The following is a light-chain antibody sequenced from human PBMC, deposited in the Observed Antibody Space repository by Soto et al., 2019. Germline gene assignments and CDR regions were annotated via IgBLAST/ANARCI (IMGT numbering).Light chain of an antibody. CDR2: GAS. CDR3: QQRAGSST. V-gene: IGKV3-20*01. J-gene: IGKJ5*01. Sequence: EIVLTQSPGTLSLSLGERATLSCRASQSVSNNYLAWYQQKPGQAPRLLIFGASSRATGIPDRVSGSGSGTDFTLTISSLEPEDFAVYYCQQRAGSSTFGQGTRLEIK. CDR1: QSVSNNY.